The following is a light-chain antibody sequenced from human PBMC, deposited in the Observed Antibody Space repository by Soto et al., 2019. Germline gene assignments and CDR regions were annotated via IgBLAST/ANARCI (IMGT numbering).Light chain of an antibody. Sequence: DIQMTQSPSSVSASVGDRVTISCRASQDIGSSLAWYQQKPGNAPKLLIYAAASLQSGVAPRFSATFSGTEFTLTINSLQPEDFEAYFCQQANSFPLTFGPGTKVDIK. CDR1: QDIGSS. J-gene: IGKJ3*01. V-gene: IGKV1-12*01. CDR3: QQANSFPLT. CDR2: AAA.